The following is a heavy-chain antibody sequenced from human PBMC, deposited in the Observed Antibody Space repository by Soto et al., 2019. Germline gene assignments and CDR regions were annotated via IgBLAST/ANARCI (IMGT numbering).Heavy chain of an antibody. CDR1: GFTFSSYA. V-gene: IGHV3-23*01. CDR2: ISGSGGTT. D-gene: IGHD6-13*01. J-gene: IGHJ3*02. CDR3: AKAANSWFSDFDI. Sequence: EVPLLESGGGLVQPGGSLRLSCAASGFTFSSYAMSWVRQAPGKGLEWVSAISGSGGTTYYADSVKGRFTFSRDNSKNTLYLQMNRLSDEGTAVYYCAKAANSWFSDFDIWGQGTMVTVSS.